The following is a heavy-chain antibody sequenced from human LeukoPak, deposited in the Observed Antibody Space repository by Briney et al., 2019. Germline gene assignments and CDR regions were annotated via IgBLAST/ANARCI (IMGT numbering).Heavy chain of an antibody. CDR3: ARDYFSKGVVIMAY. D-gene: IGHD3-3*01. Sequence: ASVKVSCTACGYTFTSYGISLVRQAPGQGLEWMGWISAYNGNTNYAQKLQGRVTMTTDTSTSTAYMELRSLRSDDTAVYYCARDYFSKGVVIMAYWGQGTLVTVSS. CDR1: GYTFTSYG. CDR2: ISAYNGNT. J-gene: IGHJ4*02. V-gene: IGHV1-18*01.